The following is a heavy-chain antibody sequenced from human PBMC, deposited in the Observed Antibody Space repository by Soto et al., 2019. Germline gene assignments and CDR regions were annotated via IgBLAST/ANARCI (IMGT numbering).Heavy chain of an antibody. V-gene: IGHV4-59*01. Sequence: SETLSLPCTVSGGSISSYYWSWIRQPPGKGLEWIGYIYYSGSTNYNPSLKSRVTISVDTSKNQFSLKLSSVTAADTAVYYCAREGGGAARPWYYYGMDVWGQGTTVTVSS. CDR2: IYYSGST. CDR1: GGSISSYY. D-gene: IGHD6-6*01. CDR3: AREGGGAARPWYYYGMDV. J-gene: IGHJ6*02.